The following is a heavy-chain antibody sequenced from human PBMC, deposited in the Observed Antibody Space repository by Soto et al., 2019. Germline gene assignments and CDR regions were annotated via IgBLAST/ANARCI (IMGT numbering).Heavy chain of an antibody. Sequence: SVKVSCKASGFTFTSSAVHWVRQARGQRLEWIGWIVVGSGNTNYAQKFQERVTITRDMSTSTAYMELSSLRSEDTAVYYCWGKADSSGRTYDYWGQGPLVTVAS. J-gene: IGHJ4*02. CDR1: GFTFTSSA. D-gene: IGHD3-22*01. CDR2: IVVGSGNT. CDR3: WGKADSSGRTYDY. V-gene: IGHV1-58*01.